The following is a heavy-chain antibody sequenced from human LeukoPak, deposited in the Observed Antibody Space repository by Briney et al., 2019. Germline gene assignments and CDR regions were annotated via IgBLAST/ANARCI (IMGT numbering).Heavy chain of an antibody. CDR1: GGSISSSSYY. D-gene: IGHD4-17*01. CDR2: IYHSGST. V-gene: IGHV4-39*07. J-gene: IGHJ4*02. CDR3: ARGNVRGGYGDYDAGQDY. Sequence: SETLSLTCSVSGGSISSSSYYWGWIRQPPGKGLEWIGSIYHSGSTYYNPSLKSRVTISVDTSKNQFSLKLSSVTAADTAVYYCARGNVRGGYGDYDAGQDYWGQGTLVTVSS.